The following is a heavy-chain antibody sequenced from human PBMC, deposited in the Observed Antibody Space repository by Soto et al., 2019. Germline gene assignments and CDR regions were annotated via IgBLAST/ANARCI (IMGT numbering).Heavy chain of an antibody. CDR2: IGSSDNII. CDR1: GFTFSDYY. D-gene: IGHD3-22*01. Sequence: GGSLRLSCAASGFTFSDYYMSWIRQAPGKGLEWVSYIGSSDNIIYYADSVKGRFTISRDNAKNSLYLQMNSLRAEDTAVYYCARDLGYYESSGYFDYWGQGTLVTVSA. V-gene: IGHV3-11*01. CDR3: ARDLGYYESSGYFDY. J-gene: IGHJ4*02.